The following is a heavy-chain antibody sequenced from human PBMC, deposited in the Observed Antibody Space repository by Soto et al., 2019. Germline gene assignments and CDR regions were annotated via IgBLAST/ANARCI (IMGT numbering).Heavy chain of an antibody. CDR2: ISASGTST. D-gene: IGHD3-10*01. J-gene: IGHJ6*02. V-gene: IGHV3-23*01. Sequence: QPGGSLRLSCAASAFTFSSYAMSWVRQAPGKGLEWVSVISASGTSTYYADSVKGRFTISRDNSKNTLYLQMNSLRAEDTAVYYCAKGIRRFGELFRGYGMDVWGQGTTVTVSS. CDR1: AFTFSSYA. CDR3: AKGIRRFGELFRGYGMDV.